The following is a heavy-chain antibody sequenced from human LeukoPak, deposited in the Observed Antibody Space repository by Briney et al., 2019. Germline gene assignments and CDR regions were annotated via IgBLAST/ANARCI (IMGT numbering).Heavy chain of an antibody. CDR1: GFTFSSYS. CDR3: AKSGGSYSAGW. V-gene: IGHV3-21*01. Sequence: GGSLRLSCAASGFTFSSYSMNWVRQAPGKGLEWVSSISSSSSYIYYADSVKGRFTISRDNSKNTVYLQMNSLRAEDTAVYYCAKSGGSYSAGWWGQGTLVTVSS. D-gene: IGHD1-26*01. J-gene: IGHJ4*02. CDR2: ISSSSSYI.